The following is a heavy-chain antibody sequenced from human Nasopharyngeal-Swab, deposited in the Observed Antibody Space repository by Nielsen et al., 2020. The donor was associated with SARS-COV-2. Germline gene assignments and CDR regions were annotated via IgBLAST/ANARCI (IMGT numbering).Heavy chain of an antibody. D-gene: IGHD2-15*01. Sequence: ASVKVSCKASGYSFTGEYMHWVRQAPGQGLEWMGWINPNSGGTKYAQKFQGKFTMTRDTPISTAYMELSSLRFDDTAVYYCARVLGNDAFDMWGQGTMITVSS. J-gene: IGHJ3*02. CDR3: ARVLGNDAFDM. CDR1: GYSFTGEY. CDR2: INPNSGGT. V-gene: IGHV1-2*02.